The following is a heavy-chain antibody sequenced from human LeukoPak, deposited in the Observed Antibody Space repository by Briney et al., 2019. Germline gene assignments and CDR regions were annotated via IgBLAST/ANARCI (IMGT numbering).Heavy chain of an antibody. V-gene: IGHV3-23*01. CDR3: AKLEGQANYYYYYMDV. CDR2: ISGRGVNT. J-gene: IGHJ6*03. Sequence: AGGSLRLSCAAAGFTFSSYVMSWVRQAPGKGLELVSTISGRGVNTYYADSVKGRFTISRDNSKNTLYLQMNSLRAEDTAVYYCAKLEGQANYYYYYMDVWGKGTTVTVSS. CDR1: GFTFSSYV. D-gene: IGHD5-24*01.